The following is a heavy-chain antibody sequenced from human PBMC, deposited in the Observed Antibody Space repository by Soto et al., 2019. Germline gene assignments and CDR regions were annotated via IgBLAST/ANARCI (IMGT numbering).Heavy chain of an antibody. Sequence: SETLSLTCAVSGYSISSGYYWGWIRQPPGKGLEWIGSIYHSGSTYYNPSLKSRVTISVDTSKNQFSLKLSSVTAADTAVYYCARCIAAAATGVLAYYYYGMDVWSQGTTVTVSS. J-gene: IGHJ6*02. CDR2: IYHSGST. D-gene: IGHD6-13*01. V-gene: IGHV4-38-2*01. CDR1: GYSISSGYY. CDR3: ARCIAAAATGVLAYYYYGMDV.